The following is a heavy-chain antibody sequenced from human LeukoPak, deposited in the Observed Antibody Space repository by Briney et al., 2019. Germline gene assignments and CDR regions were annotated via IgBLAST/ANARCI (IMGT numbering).Heavy chain of an antibody. CDR3: VSPLSGWPYDAFDI. Sequence: GGSLRLSCASSGFIFSSYWMNWVRQAPGKGLGWVANIKQDGSEKYYVDSVKGRFTISRDNAKNSLYLQMNSLRAEDTAVYYCVSPLSGWPYDAFDIWGQGTMVTVSS. D-gene: IGHD6-19*01. J-gene: IGHJ3*02. V-gene: IGHV3-7*01. CDR1: GFIFSSYW. CDR2: IKQDGSEK.